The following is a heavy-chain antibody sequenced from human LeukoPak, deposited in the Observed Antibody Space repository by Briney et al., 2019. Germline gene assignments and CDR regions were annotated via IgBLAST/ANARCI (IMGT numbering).Heavy chain of an antibody. CDR3: ARVGFDFSFGY. J-gene: IGHJ4*02. V-gene: IGHV3-48*03. D-gene: IGHD3-9*01. Sequence: GGPLRLSCVASGFTFSSYEMNWVRQAPGKGLEWVSDISSSGTTIDYADSVKGRFTISRDNAKNSLCLQMNSLRAEDTAVYYCARVGFDFSFGYWGQGTLVTVSS. CDR1: GFTFSSYE. CDR2: ISSSGTTI.